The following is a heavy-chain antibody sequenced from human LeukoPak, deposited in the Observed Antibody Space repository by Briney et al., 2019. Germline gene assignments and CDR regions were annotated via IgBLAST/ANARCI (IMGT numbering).Heavy chain of an antibody. Sequence: GGSLRLSCAVSGFSVSGYWMTWVRQAPGKGLEWVANIKQDGSEKNYVDSVKGRFTISRDNAESSLFLQMNSLRVEDTAVYYCAREWQGGIAAAGTRIEGDYWGQGTLVAVSS. J-gene: IGHJ4*02. CDR1: GFSVSGYW. CDR2: IKQDGSEK. CDR3: AREWQGGIAAAGTRIEGDY. V-gene: IGHV3-7*01. D-gene: IGHD6-13*01.